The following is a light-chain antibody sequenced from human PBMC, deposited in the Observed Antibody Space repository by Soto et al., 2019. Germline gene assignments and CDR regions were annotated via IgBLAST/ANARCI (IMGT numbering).Light chain of an antibody. V-gene: IGKV3-15*01. CDR2: GAS. Sequence: EVVMTQSPATLSVSPGERATLSCRASQSVSTNLAWYQQKPGQTPRLLIYGASTRATGIPARFSGSGSGTDFTLTISSLQSEDFGIYYCQQYNDWRTFGQGTKVESK. CDR3: QQYNDWRT. CDR1: QSVSTN. J-gene: IGKJ1*01.